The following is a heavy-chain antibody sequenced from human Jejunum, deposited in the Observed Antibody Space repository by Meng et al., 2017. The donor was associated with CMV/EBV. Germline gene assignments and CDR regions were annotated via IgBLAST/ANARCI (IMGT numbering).Heavy chain of an antibody. Sequence: SGLTFSSFAMTWVRQAPGKGLEWVSTIDSSDRTYYADSVKGRFTISRDNSMNTLHLQMNSLRAEDTAVYYCAKSLVDTAMDLDEWGQETLVTVSS. V-gene: IGHV3-23*01. CDR3: AKSLVDTAMDLDE. D-gene: IGHD5-18*01. CDR2: IDSSDRT. CDR1: GLTFSSFA. J-gene: IGHJ4*02.